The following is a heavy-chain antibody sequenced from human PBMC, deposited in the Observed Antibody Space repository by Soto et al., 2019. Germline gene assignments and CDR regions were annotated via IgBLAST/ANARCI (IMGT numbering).Heavy chain of an antibody. CDR3: ARRNYPYYFDY. D-gene: IGHD1-7*01. CDR2: ISYSGIT. J-gene: IGHJ4*02. Sequence: QLQLQESGPGLVKPSESLSLTCTVSGGSIGSSPHYWGWVRQPPGKGLEWIGVISYSGITYYDPSHKSRATISVDTSKNQFSLQLSSVTAADTAVYYCARRNYPYYFDYWGQGTLVTVSS. V-gene: IGHV4-39*01. CDR1: GGSIGSSPHY.